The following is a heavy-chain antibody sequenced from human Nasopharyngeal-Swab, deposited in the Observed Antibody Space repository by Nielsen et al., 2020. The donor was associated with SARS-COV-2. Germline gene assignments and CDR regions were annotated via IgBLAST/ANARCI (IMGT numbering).Heavy chain of an antibody. J-gene: IGHJ5*02. V-gene: IGHV1-24*01. CDR3: ATRIHLGFDP. D-gene: IGHD2-15*01. CDR2: FDPEDGET. Sequence: ASVKVSCNVSGSTLTEISMHWVRQAHGKGLEWMGGFDPEDGETIYAQKFEGRVTMTEDTSTDTAYMELSSLRSEDTAVYYCATRIHLGFDPWGQGTLVTVSS. CDR1: GSTLTEIS.